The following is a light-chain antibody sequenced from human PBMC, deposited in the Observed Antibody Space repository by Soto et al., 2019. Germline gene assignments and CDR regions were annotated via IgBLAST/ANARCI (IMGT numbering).Light chain of an antibody. CDR3: QHYNSYSAA. CDR1: QTISSW. V-gene: IGKV1-5*03. CDR2: KAS. J-gene: IGKJ1*01. Sequence: DIQMTQSPSTLSGSVGDRVTITCRASQTISSWLAWYQQKPGKAPKLLIYKASTLKSGVPSRFSGSGSGTKFTLTISSLQPDDFATYYCQHYNSYSAAFGQGTKVELK.